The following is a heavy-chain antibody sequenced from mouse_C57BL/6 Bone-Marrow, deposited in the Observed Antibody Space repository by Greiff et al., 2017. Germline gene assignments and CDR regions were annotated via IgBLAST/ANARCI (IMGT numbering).Heavy chain of an antibody. V-gene: IGHV8-9*01. CDR2: IYWDEDK. Sequence: QVQLKESGPGILQPSQTLSLTCSFSVFSLSTFGMGVSWIRQPSGKGLEWLAHIYWDEDKHYKPSLKSRLTISKDTSNHQVFLKITTDDTADTATYYSARGYYDYDEFDYWGQGTTLTVSS. D-gene: IGHD2-4*01. J-gene: IGHJ2*01. CDR1: VFSLSTFGMG. CDR3: ARGYYDYDEFDY.